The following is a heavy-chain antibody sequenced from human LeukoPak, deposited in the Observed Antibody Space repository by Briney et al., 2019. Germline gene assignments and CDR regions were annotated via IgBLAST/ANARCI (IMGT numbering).Heavy chain of an antibody. D-gene: IGHD3-16*02. V-gene: IGHV3-74*01. J-gene: IGHJ3*02. Sequence: GGPLRLSCAASGFTFSSYWMHWVRQAPGKGLVWVSRINSDGSSTSYADSVKGRFTISRDNAKNTLYLQMNSLRAEDTAVYYCARDGDYVWGSYRYTYDAFDIWGQGTMVTVSS. CDR2: INSDGSST. CDR1: GFTFSSYW. CDR3: ARDGDYVWGSYRYTYDAFDI.